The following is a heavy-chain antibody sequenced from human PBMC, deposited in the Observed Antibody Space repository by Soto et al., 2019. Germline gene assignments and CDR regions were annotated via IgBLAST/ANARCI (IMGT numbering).Heavy chain of an antibody. CDR2: ISGSGGST. V-gene: IGHV3-23*01. CDR1: GFTFTNFA. CDR3: ANAIAASSATCYAALGY. D-gene: IGHD2-2*01. J-gene: IGHJ4*02. Sequence: EVQLLESGGGLVQPGGSLRLSCAASGFTFTNFAMSWVRQAPGKGLEWVSGISGSGGSTYYADSVKGRFTISRDDSKSTLHLQMNSLGPEDAAVYYCANAIAASSATCYAALGYWGQGTLVTVSS.